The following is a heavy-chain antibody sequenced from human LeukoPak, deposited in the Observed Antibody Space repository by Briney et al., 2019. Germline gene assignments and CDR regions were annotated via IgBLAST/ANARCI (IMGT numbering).Heavy chain of an antibody. CDR3: VGGSYSGGDFDY. J-gene: IGHJ4*02. CDR1: GYTFTGYY. D-gene: IGHD1-26*01. Sequence: ASVKVSCKASGYTFTGYYMHWVRQAPGQGLEWMGWINPNSGGTNYAQKFQGRVTMTRDTFISTAYMELSRLRSDDTAVYYCVGGSYSGGDFDYWGQGTLVTVSS. V-gene: IGHV1-2*02. CDR2: INPNSGGT.